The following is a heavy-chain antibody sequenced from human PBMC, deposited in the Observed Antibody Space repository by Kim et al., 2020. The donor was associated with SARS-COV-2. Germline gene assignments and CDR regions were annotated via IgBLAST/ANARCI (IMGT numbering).Heavy chain of an antibody. CDR1: GGSFSGYY. CDR2: INHSGST. J-gene: IGHJ4*02. CDR3: ARGRRGLGYCSSTSCYVAARRIYYFDY. V-gene: IGHV4-34*01. D-gene: IGHD2-2*01. Sequence: SETLSLTCAVYGGSFSGYYWSWIRQPPGKGLEWIGEINHSGSTNYNPSLKSRVTISVDTSKNQFSLKLSSVTAADTAVYYCARGRRGLGYCSSTSCYVAARRIYYFDYWGQGTLVTVSS.